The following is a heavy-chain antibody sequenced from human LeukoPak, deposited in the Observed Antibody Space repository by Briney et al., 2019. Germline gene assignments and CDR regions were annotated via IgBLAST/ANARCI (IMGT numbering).Heavy chain of an antibody. Sequence: ASQTLSLTCTVSGGSISSGASDWGWIRQHPKRGLEWVGYINHSGSTYYNPSLGSRVTMSVDTSKNQFSLKLSSVTAADSAVYYCARAARQGFTMIVVPFFYFDLWGRGTLVTVS. D-gene: IGHD3-22*01. J-gene: IGHJ2*01. CDR1: GGSISSGASD. V-gene: IGHV4-31*03. CDR3: ARAARQGFTMIVVPFFYFDL. CDR2: INHSGST.